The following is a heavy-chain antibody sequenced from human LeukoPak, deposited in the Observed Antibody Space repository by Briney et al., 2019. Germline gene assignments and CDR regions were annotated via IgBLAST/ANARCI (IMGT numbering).Heavy chain of an antibody. CDR2: IYYDGSNI. D-gene: IGHD1-1*01. V-gene: IGHV3-33*01. J-gene: IGHJ4*02. Sequence: GGSLRLSCAASEFTFTTYGMHWVRQAPGKGLEWVAFIYYDGSNIYYADYVKGRFTISRDISKNTLYLQMDSLRAEDTAIYYCARVWKTSSFDYWGQGTLVTVSS. CDR3: ARVWKTSSFDY. CDR1: EFTFTTYG.